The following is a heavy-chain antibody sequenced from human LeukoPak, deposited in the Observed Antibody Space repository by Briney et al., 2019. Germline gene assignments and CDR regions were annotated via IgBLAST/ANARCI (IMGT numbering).Heavy chain of an antibody. V-gene: IGHV1-2*02. Sequence: ASVKVSCKASGFTFTAHYMHWLRQAPGQGLEWMGWIKPDTVATNYAQKFQGRFSMSRDVSISTVYMELSSLTSDDTAMYYCARDHDYGPDYWGQGTLVTVSA. CDR3: ARDHDYGPDY. CDR1: GFTFTAHY. CDR2: IKPDTVAT. D-gene: IGHD4/OR15-4a*01. J-gene: IGHJ4*02.